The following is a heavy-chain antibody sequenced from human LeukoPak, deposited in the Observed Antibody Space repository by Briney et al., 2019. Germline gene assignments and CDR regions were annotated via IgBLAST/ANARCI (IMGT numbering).Heavy chain of an antibody. V-gene: IGHV1-8*01. J-gene: IGHJ6*02. CDR1: GYTFLSYD. CDR3: ARSLAMVPGVITYYGMDV. D-gene: IGHD3-10*01. Sequence: ASVNVSCKASGYTFLSYDINWVRQATGQGLEWMGWMYPYSGNSGYTQEFQGRVTMTRNTSANTAYMELSSLRSEDTAVYYCARSLAMVPGVITYYGMDVWGQGTTVTVSS. CDR2: MYPYSGNS.